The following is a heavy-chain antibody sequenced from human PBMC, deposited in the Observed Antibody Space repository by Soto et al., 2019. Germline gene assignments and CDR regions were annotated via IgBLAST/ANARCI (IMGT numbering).Heavy chain of an antibody. J-gene: IGHJ4*02. D-gene: IGHD1-26*01. CDR3: AKSGSLDY. V-gene: IGHV1-3*01. CDR2: INPANGDT. CDR1: GYTFISYP. Sequence: QLVQSVAEVKKPGASVRISCKASGYTFISYPIHWVRQAPGQRLECMGWINPANGDTRYSQKFQGRVTITRDTSATTAYMDLNSLIPDDTAIYYCAKSGSLDYWGQGTPITVSS.